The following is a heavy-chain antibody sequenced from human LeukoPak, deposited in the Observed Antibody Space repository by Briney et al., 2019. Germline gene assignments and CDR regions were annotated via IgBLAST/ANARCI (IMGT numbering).Heavy chain of an antibody. CDR1: GYSFTSFG. D-gene: IGHD4-17*01. J-gene: IGHJ4*02. V-gene: IGHV1-18*01. CDR2: ISAYNGNT. Sequence: ASVKVSCKASGYSFTSFGMNWVRQAPGQGLEWMGWISAYNGNTNYAQKLQGRVTMTTDTSTSTAYMELRGLRSDDTAVYYCARDHSLYGDLRSGYWGQGTLVTVSS. CDR3: ARDHSLYGDLRSGY.